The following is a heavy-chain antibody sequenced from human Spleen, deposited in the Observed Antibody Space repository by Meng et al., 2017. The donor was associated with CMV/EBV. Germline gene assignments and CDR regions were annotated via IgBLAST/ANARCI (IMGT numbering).Heavy chain of an antibody. CDR3: ARVGYSSSSMDY. CDR2: IKQDGSEK. Sequence: GGSLRLSCAASGFTFSSYWMSWVRQAPGKGLEWVANIKQDGSEKYYVDSVKGRFTISRDNAKKLVYLQMNSLRANDASVYFCARVGYSSSSMDYWGQGTRVTVSS. V-gene: IGHV3-7*01. J-gene: IGHJ4*02. CDR1: GFTFSSYW. D-gene: IGHD6-6*01.